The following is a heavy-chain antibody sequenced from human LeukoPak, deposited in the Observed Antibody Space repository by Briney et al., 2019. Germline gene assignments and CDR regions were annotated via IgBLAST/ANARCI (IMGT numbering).Heavy chain of an antibody. D-gene: IGHD3-3*01. J-gene: IGHJ4*02. Sequence: SETLSLTCTVSGGSISSHYWSWVRQPPGKGLEWIGYIYYSGSTNYNPSLKSRVTISVDTSKNQFSLKLSSVTAADTAVYYCARVRDGYYNYWGQGTLVTVSS. CDR1: GGSISSHY. CDR3: ARVRDGYYNY. V-gene: IGHV4-59*11. CDR2: IYYSGST.